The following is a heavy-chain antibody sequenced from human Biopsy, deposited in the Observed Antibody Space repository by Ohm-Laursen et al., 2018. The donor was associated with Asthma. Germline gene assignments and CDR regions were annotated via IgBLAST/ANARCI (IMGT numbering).Heavy chain of an antibody. D-gene: IGHD6-25*01. V-gene: IGHV3-11*01. CDR1: GFSFSIYY. J-gene: IGHJ6*02. Sequence: SQRLSCAASGFSFSIYYMTWMRQSPGKRLEWGLSISRFGSTTYPADSVTGRLTISRDNAQKSLFLQMGSLRAEDTAVYYWARVFESSEWGPFYHFGLDVWGQGTTVAVSS. CDR3: ARVFESSEWGPFYHFGLDV. CDR2: ISRFGSTT.